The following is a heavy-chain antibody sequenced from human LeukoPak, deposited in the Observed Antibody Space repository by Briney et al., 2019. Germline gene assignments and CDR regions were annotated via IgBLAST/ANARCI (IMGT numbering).Heavy chain of an antibody. J-gene: IGHJ6*02. CDR2: MSYNGSA. V-gene: IGHV4-30-4*01. CDR3: ARPSLTGYGLGYYGMDV. CDR1: GGSITSDEYY. Sequence: SQTLSLTCTVSGGSITSDEYYWSWIRQSPGKGLEWIGYMSYNGSAYYNPSLKSRVTISVDTSKNQFPLKLTSVTAADAAVYYCARPSLTGYGLGYYGMDVWGLGTTVTVSS. D-gene: IGHD3-9*01.